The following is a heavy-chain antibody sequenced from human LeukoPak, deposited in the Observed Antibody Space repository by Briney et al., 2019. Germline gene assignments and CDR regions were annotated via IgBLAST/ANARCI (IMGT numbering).Heavy chain of an antibody. V-gene: IGHV3-33*06. D-gene: IGHD4-23*01. J-gene: IGHJ4*02. Sequence: GGSLRLSCAASGFTFSTYGMHWVRQAPGKGLEWVAVIWYGGSNKYYADSVKGRFTISRDNSKNTLYMQMNSLTAEDTAVYYCAKANGGNNARFDYWGQGTLVTVSS. CDR2: IWYGGSNK. CDR1: GFTFSTYG. CDR3: AKANGGNNARFDY.